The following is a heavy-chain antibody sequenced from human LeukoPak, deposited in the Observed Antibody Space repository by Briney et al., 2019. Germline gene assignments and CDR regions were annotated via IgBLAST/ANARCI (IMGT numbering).Heavy chain of an antibody. Sequence: GRSPRLSCAAPGFTFSSYGMHWARQAPRKGLEWVAVISYDGSNKYYADSVKGRFTISRDNSKNTLYLQMNSLRAEDTAVYYCAKKEVAYDYWGQGTLVTVSS. V-gene: IGHV3-30*18. CDR3: AKKEVAYDY. D-gene: IGHD5-12*01. CDR2: ISYDGSNK. J-gene: IGHJ4*02. CDR1: GFTFSSYG.